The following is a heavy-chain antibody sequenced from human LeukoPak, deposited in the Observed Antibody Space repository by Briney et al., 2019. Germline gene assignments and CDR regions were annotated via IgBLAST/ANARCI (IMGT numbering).Heavy chain of an antibody. CDR2: INHSGST. D-gene: IGHD1-26*01. CDR1: GGSFSGDY. CDR3: ARDPRNSGSYGGFDY. Sequence: SETLSLTCAVYGGSFSGDYWSWIRQPPGKGLEWIGEINHSGSTNYNPSLKSRVTISVDTSKNQFSLKLSSVTAADTAVYYCARDPRNSGSYGGFDYWGQGTLVTVSS. J-gene: IGHJ4*02. V-gene: IGHV4-34*01.